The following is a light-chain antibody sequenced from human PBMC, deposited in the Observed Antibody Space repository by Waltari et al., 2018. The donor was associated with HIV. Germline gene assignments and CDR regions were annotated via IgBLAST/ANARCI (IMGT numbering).Light chain of an antibody. CDR1: QGISEY. CDR2: AAS. J-gene: IGKJ4*01. Sequence: DIQLTQSPSFLSASVGDRVTINCRASQGISEYFAWYQQKPGKAPELLIYAASTLQSGVPSRFSGSGSGTEFTLTISSLQPEDVATYYCQQLNSYPFTFGGGTKVEIK. V-gene: IGKV1-9*01. CDR3: QQLNSYPFT.